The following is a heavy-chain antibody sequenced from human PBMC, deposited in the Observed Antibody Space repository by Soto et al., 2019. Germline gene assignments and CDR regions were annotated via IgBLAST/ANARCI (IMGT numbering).Heavy chain of an antibody. CDR1: GGSITGYF. CDR3: ARHDVRSAWGFFDY. CDR2: VYYIGNT. Sequence: QVQLQESGPGLVKPSETLSLTCTVSGGSITGYFWSWIRQPPGKGLEWIGYVYYIGNTNYNPPLKGRVTISVDASKNHFSLRLGSVTAADTAIYSCARHDVRSAWGFFDYWGQGTLVTVPP. J-gene: IGHJ4*02. V-gene: IGHV4-59*08. D-gene: IGHD6-19*01.